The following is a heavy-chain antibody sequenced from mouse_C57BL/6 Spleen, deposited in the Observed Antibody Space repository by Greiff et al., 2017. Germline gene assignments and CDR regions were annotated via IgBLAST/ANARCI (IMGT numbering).Heavy chain of an antibody. Sequence: QVQLQQSGPGLVQPSQSLSITCTVSGFSLTSYGVHWVRQSPGKGLEWLGVIWSGGSTDYNAAFISRLSISKDNSKSQVFFKMNSLQADDTAIYYCATYYYGSVLGYFDVWGTGTTVTVSS. CDR3: ATYYYGSVLGYFDV. CDR2: IWSGGST. D-gene: IGHD1-1*01. CDR1: GFSLTSYG. V-gene: IGHV2-2*01. J-gene: IGHJ1*03.